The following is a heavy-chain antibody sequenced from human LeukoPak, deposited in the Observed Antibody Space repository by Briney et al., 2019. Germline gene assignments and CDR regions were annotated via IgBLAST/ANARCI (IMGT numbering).Heavy chain of an antibody. Sequence: GGSLGLSCAASGFTFSNSWMGWVRQAPGKGLDWVANINQDGSQINYVDSVKGRFTISRDNANNSLFLQMNTLRAGDTAFYYCARDSPRGRFDSWGQGALVTVSS. CDR3: ARDSPRGRFDS. J-gene: IGHJ4*02. V-gene: IGHV3-7*01. CDR2: INQDGSQI. CDR1: GFTFSNSW.